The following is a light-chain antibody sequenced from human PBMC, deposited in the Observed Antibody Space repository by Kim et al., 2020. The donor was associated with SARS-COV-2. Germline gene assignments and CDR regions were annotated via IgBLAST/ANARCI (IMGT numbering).Light chain of an antibody. CDR1: QSTSSY. Sequence: SASVGDRFTITCRASQSTSSYLNWYQQKPGKAPNLLIYAASSLQSGVPSRFSGSGSGTDFTLTISNLQPEDFATYYCQQSYSTPYTFGQGTKLEI. CDR3: QQSYSTPYT. CDR2: AAS. V-gene: IGKV1-39*01. J-gene: IGKJ2*01.